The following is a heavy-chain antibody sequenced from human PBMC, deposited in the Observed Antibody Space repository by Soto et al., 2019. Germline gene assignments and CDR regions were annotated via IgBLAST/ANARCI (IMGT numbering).Heavy chain of an antibody. J-gene: IGHJ5*02. D-gene: IGHD2-15*01. V-gene: IGHV4-30-4*01. CDR1: GGSISSGDYY. CDR3: ASVYCSGGSCYWGGNWFDP. CDR2: IYYSGST. Sequence: QVQLQESGPGVVKPSQTLSLTCTVSGGSISSGDYYWSWIRQPPGKGLEWIGYIYYSGSTYYKPSLKSRVTIFVDTSKNQFALKLSSVTAADTAVYYCASVYCSGGSCYWGGNWFDPWGQGTLVTVSS.